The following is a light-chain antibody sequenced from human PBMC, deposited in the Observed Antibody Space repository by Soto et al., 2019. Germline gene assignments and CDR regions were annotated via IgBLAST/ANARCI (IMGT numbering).Light chain of an antibody. J-gene: IGLJ1*01. Sequence: QSVLTQPPSVCGGPGQRVTVSCTGSSSNIGAGHDVHWYQHLPGTAPKLLIYTNTNRPSGVPDRFSGSKSGTAASLAINGLQAEDQADYYCHSYDTRSSGYVFGNGT. V-gene: IGLV1-40*01. CDR2: TNT. CDR1: SSNIGAGHD. CDR3: HSYDTRSSGYV.